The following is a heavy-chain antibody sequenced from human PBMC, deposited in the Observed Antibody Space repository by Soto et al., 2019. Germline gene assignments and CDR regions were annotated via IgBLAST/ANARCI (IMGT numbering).Heavy chain of an antibody. D-gene: IGHD3-10*01. CDR1: GGSISSGGYS. CDR2: IYHSGST. V-gene: IGHV4-30-2*01. J-gene: IGHJ5*02. CDR3: ARVGCTMVRGVLRWFDP. Sequence: SETLSLTCAVSGGSISSGGYSWSWIRQPPGKGLEWIGYIYHSGSTYYNPSLKSRVTISVDRSKNQFSLKLSSVTAADTAVYYCARVGCTMVRGVLRWFDPWGQGTLVTVSS.